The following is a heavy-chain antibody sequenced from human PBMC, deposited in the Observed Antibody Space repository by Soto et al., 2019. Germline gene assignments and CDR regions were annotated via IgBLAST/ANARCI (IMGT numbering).Heavy chain of an antibody. V-gene: IGHV4-61*03. CDR1: GGSVSSGSYY. CDR2: IYYTGNS. CDR3: ARGGYCSGNSCPAYYYYYYGTDV. D-gene: IGHD2-15*01. J-gene: IGHJ6*04. Sequence: SETLSLTCTGSGGSVSSGSYYWSWIRQPPGKGLEWIGYIYYTGNSNYNPSLKNRVTMSVDTSKSHFSLKLSSVTAADTAVYYCARGGYCSGNSCPAYYYYYYGTDVWGKGTTVTVSS.